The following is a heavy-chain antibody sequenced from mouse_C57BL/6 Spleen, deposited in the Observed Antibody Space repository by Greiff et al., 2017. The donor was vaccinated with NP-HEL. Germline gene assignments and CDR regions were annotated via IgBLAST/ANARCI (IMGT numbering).Heavy chain of an antibody. J-gene: IGHJ4*01. V-gene: IGHV1-22*01. D-gene: IGHD2-2*01. CDR1: GYTFTDYN. CDR2: INPNNGGT. CDR3: ARGGNLYGYNYAMDY. Sequence: EVQLQQSGPELVKPGASVKMSCKASGYTFTDYNMHWVKQSHGKSLEWIGYINPNNGGTSYNQKFKGKATLTVNKSSSTAYMELRSLTSEDSSVYYCARGGNLYGYNYAMDYWGQGTSVTVSS.